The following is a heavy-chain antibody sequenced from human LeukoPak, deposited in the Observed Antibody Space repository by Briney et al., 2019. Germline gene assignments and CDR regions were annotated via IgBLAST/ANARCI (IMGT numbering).Heavy chain of an antibody. V-gene: IGHV4-38-2*02. D-gene: IGHD3-3*01. CDR2: IYRSGST. CDR1: DYSIRNGYY. CDR3: ARVPHGETTIGVVLYHFDP. Sequence: PSETLSLTCTVSDYSIRNGYYWGWIRQPPGKGLEWIGNIYRSGSTFYNPSLKSRVTISVDTSKNQFSLMLNSVTAADTAVYYCARVPHGETTIGVVLYHFDPWGQGTLVTVSS. J-gene: IGHJ5*02.